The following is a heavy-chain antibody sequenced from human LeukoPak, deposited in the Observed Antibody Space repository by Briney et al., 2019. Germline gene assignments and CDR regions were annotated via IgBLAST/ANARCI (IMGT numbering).Heavy chain of an antibody. Sequence: SRTLSLTCGVSGGSVSGSNWWSWVRQPPGKGLEWIGEVYHLGSTNYNPSLKSRVTLSVDKSKNHLSLNLSSVTAADTAVYYCTTLMAAKGYWGQGTLVTVSS. J-gene: IGHJ4*02. CDR3: TTLMAAKGY. D-gene: IGHD5-24*01. CDR1: GGSVSGSNW. V-gene: IGHV4-4*02. CDR2: VYHLGST.